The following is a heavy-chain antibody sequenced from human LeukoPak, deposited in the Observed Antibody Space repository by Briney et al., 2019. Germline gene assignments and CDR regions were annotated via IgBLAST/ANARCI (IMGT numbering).Heavy chain of an antibody. CDR2: IYYSGST. Sequence: PSETLSLTCTVSGGSISSGGYYWSWIRQYPGKGLEWIGYIYYSGSTYYNPSLKSRVTISVDTSKNQFSLKLSSVTAADTAVYYCARDRTGRGLADYWGQGTLVTVSS. J-gene: IGHJ4*02. V-gene: IGHV4-31*03. D-gene: IGHD1-1*01. CDR1: GGSISSGGYY. CDR3: ARDRTGRGLADY.